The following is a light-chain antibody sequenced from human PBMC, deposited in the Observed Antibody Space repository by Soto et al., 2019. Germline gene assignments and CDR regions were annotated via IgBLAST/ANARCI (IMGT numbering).Light chain of an antibody. CDR1: SSDVGGYNY. V-gene: IGLV2-8*01. J-gene: IGLJ3*02. CDR2: EVT. Sequence: QSVLTQPLSASGSPGQAVTISSTGTSSDVGGYNYVSWYQQYPGRAPKLMIYEVTKWPSGVPDRFSGSKSGNTASLTVSGLQAEDESDYYCSSYAASNNFYFVFGGGTKLTVL. CDR3: SSYAASNNFYFV.